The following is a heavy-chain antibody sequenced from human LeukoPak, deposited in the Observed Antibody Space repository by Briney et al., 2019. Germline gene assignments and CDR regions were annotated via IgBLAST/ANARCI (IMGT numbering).Heavy chain of an antibody. Sequence: ASVKVSCKVSGYTLTELFMHWVRQAPGKGLEWMGGFDPEDGETIYAQKFQGRVTMTEDTSTDTAYMELSSLRSEDTAVYYCATDGSDCSGGSCYSYGMDVWGKGTTVTVSS. CDR1: GYTLTELF. J-gene: IGHJ6*04. V-gene: IGHV1-24*01. D-gene: IGHD2-15*01. CDR2: FDPEDGET. CDR3: ATDGSDCSGGSCYSYGMDV.